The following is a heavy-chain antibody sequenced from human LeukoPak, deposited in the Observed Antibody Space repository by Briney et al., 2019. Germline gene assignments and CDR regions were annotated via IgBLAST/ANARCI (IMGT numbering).Heavy chain of an antibody. CDR1: GFTFSSYN. V-gene: IGHV3-21*01. D-gene: IGHD6-19*01. CDR2: ISSSSSYI. Sequence: GGSLRLSCAPSGFTFSSYNMNWARQAPGKVLEWVSSISSSSSYIYYADSVKGRFTISRDNAKNSLYLQMNSLRAEDTAVYYCSRHSIAVAGTPLGYWGQGTLVTVSS. CDR3: SRHSIAVAGTPLGY. J-gene: IGHJ4*02.